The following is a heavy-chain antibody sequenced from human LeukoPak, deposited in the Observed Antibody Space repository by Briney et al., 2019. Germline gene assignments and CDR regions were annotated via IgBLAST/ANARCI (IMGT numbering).Heavy chain of an antibody. CDR3: AKDQSSGWPHYYYYGMDV. J-gene: IGHJ6*02. D-gene: IGHD6-19*01. Sequence: GGSLRLSCAASGFTFSSYAMSWVRQAPGKGLEWVSAISGSGGSTYYADSVKGRSTISRDNSKNTLYLQMNSLRAEDTAVYYCAKDQSSGWPHYYYYGMDVWGQGTTVTVSS. V-gene: IGHV3-23*01. CDR1: GFTFSSYA. CDR2: ISGSGGST.